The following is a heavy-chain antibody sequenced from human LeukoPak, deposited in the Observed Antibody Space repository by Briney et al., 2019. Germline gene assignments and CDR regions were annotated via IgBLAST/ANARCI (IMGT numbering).Heavy chain of an antibody. Sequence: ASVKVSCKASGYTFTSYGISWVRQAPGQGLEWMGWISAYIGNTNYAQKLQGRVTMTTDTSTSTAYMELRSLRSDDTAVYYCARVIAGWLRHNWCDPWGQGTLVTVSS. CDR1: GYTFTSYG. CDR3: ARVIAGWLRHNWCDP. J-gene: IGHJ5*02. CDR2: ISAYIGNT. D-gene: IGHD5-12*01. V-gene: IGHV1-18*04.